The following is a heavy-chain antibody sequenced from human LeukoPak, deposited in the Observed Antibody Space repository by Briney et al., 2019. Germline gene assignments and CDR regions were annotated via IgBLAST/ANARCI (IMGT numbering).Heavy chain of an antibody. D-gene: IGHD3-22*01. V-gene: IGHV3-30-3*01. CDR2: ILYDGSNK. CDR3: ASLSATYYYDSSGYFPPDFDY. Sequence: GGSLRLSCVASGFTFSSYAMHWVRQAPGKGLEWVAVILYDGSNKYYADSVKGRFTISRDNSKNTLYLQMNSLRAEDTAVYYCASLSATYYYDSSGYFPPDFDYWGQGTLVTVSS. CDR1: GFTFSSYA. J-gene: IGHJ4*02.